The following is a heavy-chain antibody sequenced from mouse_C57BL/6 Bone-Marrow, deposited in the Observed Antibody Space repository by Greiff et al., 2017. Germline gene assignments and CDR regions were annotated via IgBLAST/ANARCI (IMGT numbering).Heavy chain of an antibody. CDR3: AREGDDGSSSLDY. CDR1: GYTFTDYY. D-gene: IGHD1-1*01. CDR2: IYPGSGNS. V-gene: IGHV1-76*01. Sequence: QVQLQQSGAELVRPGASVKLSCKASGYTFTDYYINWVKQRPGQGLEWIARIYPGSGNSYYNEKFNGKATLTEANSSSTAYMQLSSLTSEDSAVYFCAREGDDGSSSLDYWGQGTTLTVSS. J-gene: IGHJ2*01.